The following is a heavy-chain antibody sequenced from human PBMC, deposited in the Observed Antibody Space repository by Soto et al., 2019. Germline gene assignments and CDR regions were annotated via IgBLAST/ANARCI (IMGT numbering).Heavy chain of an antibody. CDR1: GGSISSYY. J-gene: IGHJ6*03. CDR3: ARARESSVVAARYYYYMDV. V-gene: IGHV4-59*01. Sequence: PSETLSLTCTVSGGSISSYYWSWIRQPPGKGLEWIGYIYYSGSTNYNPSLKSRVTISVDTSKNQFSLKLSSVTAADTAVYYCARARESSVVAARYYYYMDVWGKGTTVTVSS. CDR2: IYYSGST. D-gene: IGHD2-15*01.